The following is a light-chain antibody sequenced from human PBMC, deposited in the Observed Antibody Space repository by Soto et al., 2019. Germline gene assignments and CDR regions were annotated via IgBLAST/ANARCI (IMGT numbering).Light chain of an antibody. CDR1: QSVSSN. CDR3: QQYNNWPFT. J-gene: IGKJ2*01. V-gene: IGKV3-15*01. CDR2: GAS. Sequence: EIVMTQSPATLSVSPGERATLSCRASQSVSSNLAWYQQKPGQAPRLLIYGASTRATGIPARFXXXGSGTXXXXXXXXXXSEDFAVYYCQQYNNWPFTFGQGTKLEIK.